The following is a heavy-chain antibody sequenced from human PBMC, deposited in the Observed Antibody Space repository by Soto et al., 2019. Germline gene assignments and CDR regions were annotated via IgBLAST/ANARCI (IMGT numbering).Heavy chain of an antibody. CDR2: ISSNGRTI. V-gene: IGHV3-48*03. D-gene: IGHD1-26*01. CDR3: ARVGVVGARSLDF. Sequence: EVQLMESGGGLVQPGGSLRLSCAASGFTFSSYEMNWVRQAPGKGLEWVSYISSNGRTIDYADSVKGRFTISRDNAKKSLYLQLNSLRAEDTAVYYCARVGVVGARSLDFWGQGTLVTVSS. CDR1: GFTFSSYE. J-gene: IGHJ4*02.